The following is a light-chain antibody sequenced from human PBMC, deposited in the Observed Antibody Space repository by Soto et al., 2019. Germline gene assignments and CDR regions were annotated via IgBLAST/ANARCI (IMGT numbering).Light chain of an antibody. J-gene: IGKJ5*01. Sequence: EILLTQSPATLSVSPGERVTLSCRASQNLHSFLKWYQQRPGQAPRPLIYAASSRDTGIPDRFRGSGSGTDFTLTISSLEPEDSAVYYCQQRHMWPITFGQGTRLEIK. CDR2: AAS. CDR3: QQRHMWPIT. V-gene: IGKV3-11*01. CDR1: QNLHSF.